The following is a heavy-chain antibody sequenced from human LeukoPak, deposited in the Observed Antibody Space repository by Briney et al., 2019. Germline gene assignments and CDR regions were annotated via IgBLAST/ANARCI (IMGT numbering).Heavy chain of an antibody. V-gene: IGHV4-38-2*01. CDR1: GYSISSGYY. CDR2: IYHSGST. CDR3: ARSNAFDI. Sequence: ASETLSLTCAVSGYSISSGYYWGWTRQPPGKGLEWIGSIYHSGSTYYNPSLKSRVTISVDTSKNQFSLKLSSVTAADTAVYYCARSNAFDIWGQGTMVTVSS. J-gene: IGHJ3*02.